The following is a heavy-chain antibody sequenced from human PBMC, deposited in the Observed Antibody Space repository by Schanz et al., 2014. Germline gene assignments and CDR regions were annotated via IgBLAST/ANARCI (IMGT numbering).Heavy chain of an antibody. D-gene: IGHD3-16*01. J-gene: IGHJ2*01. CDR2: ISTSNGNT. V-gene: IGHV1-18*01. CDR3: VRVPSRDVSFDL. CDR1: GYTFTDYG. Sequence: QVQVVQSGAEVKKPGASVKVSCKASGYTFTDYGVIWVRQAPGQGLEWMGWISTSNGNTNYAQKLQGRVTMTTDTSTSTAYMELRSLRSDDTAHYYCVRVPSRDVSFDLWGRGTLVTVSP.